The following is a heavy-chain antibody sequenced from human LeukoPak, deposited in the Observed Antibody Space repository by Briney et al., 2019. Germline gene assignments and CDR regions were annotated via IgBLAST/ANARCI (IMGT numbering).Heavy chain of an antibody. D-gene: IGHD6-19*01. CDR1: GLNIYTYW. J-gene: IGHJ4*02. CDR3: ATGAVLFEH. V-gene: IGHV3-7*01. CDR2: IKQDGSEK. Sequence: PGGSLRLSCAASGLNIYTYWMSWVRQPPGKGPEWVANIKQDGSEKYYVESVRGRFTISRDNAKNSLYLQMDSLRAEDTAVYYCATGAVLFEHLGQGTLVTVSS.